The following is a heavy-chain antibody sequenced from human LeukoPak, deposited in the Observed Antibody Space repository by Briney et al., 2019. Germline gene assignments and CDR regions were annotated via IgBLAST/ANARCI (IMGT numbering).Heavy chain of an antibody. J-gene: IGHJ4*02. CDR3: ARGVSRYFSSGYRFNYYFDY. D-gene: IGHD3-22*01. Sequence: SETLSLTCAVYGGSFSGYYWSWIRQPPGKWLEWIGEITHSGSTNYNPSLKSRVTISVDTSKNQFSLKLTSVTAADTAVYYCARGVSRYFSSGYRFNYYFDYWGQGTLVTVSS. V-gene: IGHV4-34*01. CDR2: ITHSGST. CDR1: GGSFSGYY.